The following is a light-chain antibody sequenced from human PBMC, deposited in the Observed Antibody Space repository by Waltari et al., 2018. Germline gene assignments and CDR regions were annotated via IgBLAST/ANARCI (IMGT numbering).Light chain of an antibody. CDR2: KDS. CDR1: VLAKKY. Sequence: SYELTQPSSVSVSPGQTVRITCSGDVLAKKYDRWFQQKPGHAPVLVIYKDSERPSGCPQRVAGSTADTTLTVTISGAQVEDEADYYCYCAADSNVRVFGGGTRLTVL. V-gene: IGLV3-27*01. CDR3: YCAADSNVRV. J-gene: IGLJ2*01.